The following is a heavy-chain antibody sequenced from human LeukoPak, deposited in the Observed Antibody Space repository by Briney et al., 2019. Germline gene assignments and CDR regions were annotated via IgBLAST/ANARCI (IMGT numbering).Heavy chain of an antibody. J-gene: IGHJ4*02. V-gene: IGHV1-46*01. Sequence: ASVKVSCKASGYTFTSYYMHWVRQAPGQGLEWMGIINPSGGSTSYAQKFQGRVTMTRDTSTSTVYMELSSLRSEDTAVYYCATDVLFSGSYRRFDYWGQGTLVTVSS. D-gene: IGHD1-26*01. CDR3: ATDVLFSGSYRRFDY. CDR2: INPSGGST. CDR1: GYTFTSYY.